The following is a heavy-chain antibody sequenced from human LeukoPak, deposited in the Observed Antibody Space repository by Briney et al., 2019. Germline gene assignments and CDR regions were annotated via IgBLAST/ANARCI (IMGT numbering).Heavy chain of an antibody. CDR2: INPNGGGT. CDR3: ASGSWIQLAIDY. D-gene: IGHD5-18*01. Sequence: ASVKVSCKASGYTFTGYYMHWVRQAPGQGLEWMGWINPNGGGTNYAQKFQGRVTMTRDTSISTAYMELSRLRSDDTAVYYCASGSWIQLAIDYWGQGTLVTVSS. CDR1: GYTFTGYY. V-gene: IGHV1-2*02. J-gene: IGHJ4*02.